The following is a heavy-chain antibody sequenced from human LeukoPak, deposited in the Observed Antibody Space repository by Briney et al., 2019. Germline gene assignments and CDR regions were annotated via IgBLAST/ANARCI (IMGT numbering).Heavy chain of an antibody. CDR2: ISGSGGST. J-gene: IGHJ6*03. D-gene: IGHD3-9*01. CDR1: GFTFSSYV. Sequence: GGSLRLSCAASGFTFSSYVMNWVRQAPGKGLEWVSAISGSGGSTFYADSVKGRFTISRDNSKNTLYLQMNSLRAEDTAVYCCAKDGGEYYDILTGYYPRLYYMDVWGKGTTVTISS. V-gene: IGHV3-23*01. CDR3: AKDGGEYYDILTGYYPRLYYMDV.